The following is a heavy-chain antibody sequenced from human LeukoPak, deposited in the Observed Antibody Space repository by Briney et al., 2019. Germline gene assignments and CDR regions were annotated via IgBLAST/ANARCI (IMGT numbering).Heavy chain of an antibody. CDR3: VKDDGWVQYAN. CDR1: GFIFSHHG. Sequence: GSLRLSCATSGFIFSHHGMNWVRQAPGKGLEWASGIRADAVTTYYADSVKGRFIISRDNSKNTVYLQMNSLSAEDAAVYYCVKDDGWVQYANWGQGTLVTVSS. CDR2: IRADAVTT. D-gene: IGHD5-24*01. J-gene: IGHJ4*02. V-gene: IGHV3-23*01.